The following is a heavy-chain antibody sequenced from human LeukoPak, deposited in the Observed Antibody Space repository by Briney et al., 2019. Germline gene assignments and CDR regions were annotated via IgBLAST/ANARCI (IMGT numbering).Heavy chain of an antibody. Sequence: ASVKVSCKASGYTFTSYGISWVRQAPGQGLEWMGWISAYNGNTNYAQKLQGRVTMTTDTSTSTAYMELRSLRSDDTAVYYCARLGVWGYDYGAINWFDPWGQGTLVTVSS. V-gene: IGHV1-18*04. CDR2: ISAYNGNT. D-gene: IGHD5-12*01. CDR1: GYTFTSYG. CDR3: ARLGVWGYDYGAINWFDP. J-gene: IGHJ5*02.